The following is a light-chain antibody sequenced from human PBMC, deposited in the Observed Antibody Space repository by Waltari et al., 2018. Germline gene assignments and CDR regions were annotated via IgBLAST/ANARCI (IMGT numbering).Light chain of an antibody. CDR1: QSLTKRY. J-gene: IGKJ2*01. V-gene: IGKV3-20*01. CDR2: GAS. Sequence: VLTQSPGTLSLSPGERATLSCRASQSLTKRYLAWYQQKHGQAPRLLIYGASSRAAGIPDRFSGSGSGTDFTLTISRLEPDDFAVYYCQQYGSSVMYTFGQGTKLEIK. CDR3: QQYGSSVMYT.